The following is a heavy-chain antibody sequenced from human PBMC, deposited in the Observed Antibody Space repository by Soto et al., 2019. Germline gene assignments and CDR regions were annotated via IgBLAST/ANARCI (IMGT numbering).Heavy chain of an antibody. V-gene: IGHV3-23*01. CDR2: ISGSGGST. Sequence: GGSLRLSCAASGFTFSSYAMSWVRQAPGKGLEWVSAISGSGGSTYYADSVKGRFTISRDNSKNTLYLQMNSLRAEDTAVYYCAKDGIFGVVIVPRYFDYWGQGTLVTVPQ. D-gene: IGHD3-3*01. CDR3: AKDGIFGVVIVPRYFDY. CDR1: GFTFSSYA. J-gene: IGHJ4*02.